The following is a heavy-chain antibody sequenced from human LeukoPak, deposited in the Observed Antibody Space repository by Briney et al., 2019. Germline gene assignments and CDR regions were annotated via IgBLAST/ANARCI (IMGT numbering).Heavy chain of an antibody. V-gene: IGHV3-7*01. CDR3: AREGSRGAFDI. Sequence: GGSLRLSCAASGFTFSSYWMTWVRQAPGKGLEWVANIKQDGSEKYYVDSVKGRFTISRDNAKNSLYLQINSLRAEDTAVYYCAREGSRGAFDIWGQGTMVTVSS. CDR1: GFTFSSYW. J-gene: IGHJ3*02. CDR2: IKQDGSEK. D-gene: IGHD6-13*01.